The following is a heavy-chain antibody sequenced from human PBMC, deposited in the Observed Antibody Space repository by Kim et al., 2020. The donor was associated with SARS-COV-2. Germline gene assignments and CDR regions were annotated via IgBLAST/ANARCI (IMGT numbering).Heavy chain of an antibody. V-gene: IGHV3-66*01. D-gene: IGHD6-13*01. CDR3: ARDSSSSWYSYDY. CDR1: GFTVSSNY. Sequence: GGSLRLSCAASGFTVSSNYMSWVRQAPGKGLEWVSAIYSGGSTYYADSVKGRFTISRDNSKNTLYLQMNSLRAEDTAVYYCARDSSSSWYSYDYWGQGTLVTVSS. CDR2: IYSGGST. J-gene: IGHJ4*02.